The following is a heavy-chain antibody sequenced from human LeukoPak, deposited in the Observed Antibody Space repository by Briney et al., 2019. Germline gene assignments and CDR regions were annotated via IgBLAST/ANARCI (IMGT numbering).Heavy chain of an antibody. CDR3: AGGTPLGYWFDP. Sequence: SVKVSCKASGGTFSSCTISWVRQAPGQGLEWMGRIIPILGTANYAQKFQGRVTITADESTSTAYMELSSLRSEDTAVYYCAGGTPLGYWFDPWGQGTLVTVSS. J-gene: IGHJ5*02. D-gene: IGHD7-27*01. CDR2: IIPILGTA. V-gene: IGHV1-69*08. CDR1: GGTFSSCT.